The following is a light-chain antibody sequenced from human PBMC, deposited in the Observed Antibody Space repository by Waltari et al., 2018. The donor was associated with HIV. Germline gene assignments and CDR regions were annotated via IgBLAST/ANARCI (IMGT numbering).Light chain of an antibody. J-gene: IGLJ1*01. Sequence: QSALTQPRSVSGSPGQSVTISCTGTSSDVGVYIFVSWYQQHPGKAPKLMIYDVTKRPSVVPDRFSGSKSGNTASLTISGLQAEDEADYYCCSYAGSSYVFGPGTNVTVL. CDR2: DVT. CDR3: CSYAGSSYV. CDR1: SSDVGVYIF. V-gene: IGLV2-11*01.